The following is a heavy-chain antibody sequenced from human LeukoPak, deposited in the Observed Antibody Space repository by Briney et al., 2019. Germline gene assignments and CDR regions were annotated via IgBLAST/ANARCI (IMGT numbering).Heavy chain of an antibody. CDR3: AKALRGYYYYNGMDV. CDR2: ISSSSTYI. V-gene: IGHV3-21*04. D-gene: IGHD6-13*01. J-gene: IGHJ6*02. CDR1: GFTFSSYS. Sequence: GGSLRLSCAASGFTFSSYSMNWVRQAPGKGLEWVSSISSSSTYIYYADSVKGGFTISRDNAKSSLYLQMNSLRAEDKALYYCAKALRGYYYYNGMDVWGQGITVTVSS.